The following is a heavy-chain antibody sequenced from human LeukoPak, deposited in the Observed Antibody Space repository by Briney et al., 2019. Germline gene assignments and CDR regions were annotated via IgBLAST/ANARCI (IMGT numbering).Heavy chain of an antibody. D-gene: IGHD6-13*01. Sequence: VSVKVSCKASGYTFNRYGISWVRQAPGQGLEWMGWISAYNGNTKNAQNLQGRVTMTTDTSTTTAYMELRSLKSDDTAVYYCARGHSTSWPEYFQHWGQGTLVSVSS. CDR2: ISAYNGNT. V-gene: IGHV1-18*01. J-gene: IGHJ1*01. CDR1: GYTFNRYG. CDR3: ARGHSTSWPEYFQH.